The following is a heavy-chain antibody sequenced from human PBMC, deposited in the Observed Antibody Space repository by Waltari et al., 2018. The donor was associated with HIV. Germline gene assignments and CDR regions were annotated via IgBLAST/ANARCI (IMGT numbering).Heavy chain of an antibody. CDR3: ARDRYTGSSDFDY. CDR1: GFTFRSYW. Sequence: EVQLVESGGGFVQPGGSLRLSCPASGFTFRSYWMHWVRQAPGKGRVWGSRSNTDGRDTRYGDSVKGRFTISRDNAKNTLYLQMNSLRDEDTAMYYCARDRYTGSSDFDYWGQGTLVSVSS. J-gene: IGHJ4*02. CDR2: SNTDGRDT. V-gene: IGHV3-74*01. D-gene: IGHD1-26*01.